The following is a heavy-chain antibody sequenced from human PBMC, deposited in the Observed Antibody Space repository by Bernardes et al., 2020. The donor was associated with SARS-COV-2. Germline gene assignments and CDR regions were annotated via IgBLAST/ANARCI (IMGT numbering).Heavy chain of an antibody. CDR1: GFTFSIYA. J-gene: IGHJ4*02. D-gene: IGHD2-15*01. CDR2: ISGSVGTT. Sequence: GGSLRLSCAASGFTFSIYAMSWVRQAPGKGLEWVSTISGSVGTTFYADSVKGRFTISRDNSKNSLSLLMTGLRAEDTAVYYCAKFLAGSSPHRTGAATYFDYWGQGTLVTVSS. V-gene: IGHV3-23*01. CDR3: AKFLAGSSPHRTGAATYFDY.